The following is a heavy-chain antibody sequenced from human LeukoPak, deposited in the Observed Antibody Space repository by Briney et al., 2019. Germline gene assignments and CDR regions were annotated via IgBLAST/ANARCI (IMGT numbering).Heavy chain of an antibody. J-gene: IGHJ4*02. CDR1: GVSISSSNSY. CDR3: ARQTGSGLFILP. D-gene: IGHD3/OR15-3a*01. V-gene: IGHV4-39*01. CDR2: SYYSGNT. Sequence: PSETLSLTCTVSGVSISSSNSYWGWIRQPPGKWLEWIGNSYYSGNTYYNASLKSQVSISIDTSKNQCSLRLTSVTAADTAVYYCARQTGSGLFILPGGQGTLVTVSS.